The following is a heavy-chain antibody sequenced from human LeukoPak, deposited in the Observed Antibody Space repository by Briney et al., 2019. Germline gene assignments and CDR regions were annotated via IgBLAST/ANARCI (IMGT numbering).Heavy chain of an antibody. J-gene: IGHJ3*02. Sequence: SETLSLTCTVSGGSISSGSYYWTWIRQPPGKELEWIGYIYHSGSTKYNPSLKSRVTISVDTSKNQFSLKLSSVTAADTAVYYCARFSDYYDRHDAFDIWGQGTMVTVSS. V-gene: IGHV4-61*01. D-gene: IGHD3-22*01. CDR3: ARFSDYYDRHDAFDI. CDR1: GGSISSGSYY. CDR2: IYHSGST.